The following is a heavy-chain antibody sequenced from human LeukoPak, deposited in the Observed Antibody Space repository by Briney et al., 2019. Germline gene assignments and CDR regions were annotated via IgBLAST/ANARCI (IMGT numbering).Heavy chain of an antibody. V-gene: IGHV4-4*07. J-gene: IGHJ3*02. CDR1: GASISDYY. D-gene: IGHD3-16*01. CDR3: ATAGGGSDALNI. Sequence: SETLSLTCTVSGASISDYYWSWIRQPAGKGLEWIGRIYISGSPNYSSSLKSRVTMSVDTPKNQFSLQLSSVTAADAGVYYCATAGGGSDALNIWGQGHCSPSLQ. CDR2: IYISGSP.